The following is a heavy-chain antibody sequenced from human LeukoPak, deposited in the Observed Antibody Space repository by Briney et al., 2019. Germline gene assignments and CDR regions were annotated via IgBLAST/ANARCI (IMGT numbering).Heavy chain of an antibody. Sequence: PSETLSLTCTVSGGSISSGGYYLSWIRQHPGTGLEWIGYIYYSGSTYYNPSLKSRVTISVDTSKNQFSLKLSSVTAADTAVYYCARGRNKWPDYFDYWGQGTLVTVSS. J-gene: IGHJ4*02. CDR1: GGSISSGGYY. CDR2: IYYSGST. CDR3: ARGRNKWPDYFDY. D-gene: IGHD2/OR15-2a*01. V-gene: IGHV4-31*03.